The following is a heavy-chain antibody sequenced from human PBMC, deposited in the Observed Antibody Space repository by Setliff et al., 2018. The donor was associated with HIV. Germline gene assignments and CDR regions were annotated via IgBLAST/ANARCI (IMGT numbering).Heavy chain of an antibody. CDR3: AKDGWGYVYVGAYYFDY. Sequence: QPGGSLRLSCAASGFTFDDYIMHWVRQAPGKGLAWVSLISWDGDMTYYADSVKGRFTISRDNSKNSLYLQMNSLTTEDTGLYYCAKDGWGYVYVGAYYFDYWGQGTPVTVSS. CDR2: ISWDGDMT. V-gene: IGHV3-43*01. CDR1: GFTFDDYI. J-gene: IGHJ4*02. D-gene: IGHD5-12*01.